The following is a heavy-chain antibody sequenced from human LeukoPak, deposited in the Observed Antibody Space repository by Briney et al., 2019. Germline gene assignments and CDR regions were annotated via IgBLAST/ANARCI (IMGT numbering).Heavy chain of an antibody. CDR1: GFTFSDYY. D-gene: IGHD5-24*01. V-gene: IGHV3-11*01. CDR2: ISSSGGTI. J-gene: IGHJ4*02. CDR3: AKEGRSLQTY. Sequence: PGGSLRLSCAASGFTFSDYYMSWIRQAPGKGLEWVSYISSSGGTIYFADSVKGRFTISRDNAKNSLYLQMNSLRVEDTAVYYCAKEGRSLQTYWGQGTLVTVSS.